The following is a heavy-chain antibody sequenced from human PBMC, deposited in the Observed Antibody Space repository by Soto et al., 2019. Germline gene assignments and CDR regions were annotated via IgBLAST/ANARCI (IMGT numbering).Heavy chain of an antibody. CDR1: GYSFTSYW. D-gene: IGHD2-2*01. Sequence: EVQLVQSGEEVKKPGESLRISCKGSGYSFTSYWISWVRQMPGKGLEWMGRIDPSDSYTNYSPSFQGHVTISADKSISTAYLQWSRLKASDTAMYYCVLGYCSSTSCSDYYYGMDVWGQGTTVTVSS. J-gene: IGHJ6*02. CDR2: IDPSDSYT. CDR3: VLGYCSSTSCSDYYYGMDV. V-gene: IGHV5-10-1*01.